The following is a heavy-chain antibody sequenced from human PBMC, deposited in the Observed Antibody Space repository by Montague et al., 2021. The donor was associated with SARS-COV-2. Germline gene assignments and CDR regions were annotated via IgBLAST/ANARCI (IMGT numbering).Heavy chain of an antibody. V-gene: IGHV4-39*01. CDR2: IYFTGNT. D-gene: IGHD3-22*01. CDR3: ARLRRECDMSGAPSSFDF. CDR1: GGSVTNNSYY. J-gene: IGHJ3*01. Sequence: SETLSLTCTVSGGSVTNNSYYWAWIRQPPGKGLEWIGSIYFTGNTYYNPSLKSRVTISVVTSKNQFTLKLSSVTSAETAVYYCARLRRECDMSGAPSSFDFWGQGTMVTVSS.